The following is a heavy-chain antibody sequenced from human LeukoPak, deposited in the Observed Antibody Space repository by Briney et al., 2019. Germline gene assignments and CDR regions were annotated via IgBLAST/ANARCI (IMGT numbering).Heavy chain of an antibody. CDR1: GFSFGLHW. CDR3: VRDGYNQNRFDF. CDR2: IKEDGTLA. J-gene: IGHJ4*02. V-gene: IGHV3-7*03. Sequence: GGSLRLSCAASGFSFGLHWMNWVRQAPGKGLEWVANIKEDGTLAYYADSVTGRFSISRDNTKNSLYLQMNGLRAEDTAVYFCVRDGYNQNRFDFWGQGILVTVSS. D-gene: IGHD3-22*01.